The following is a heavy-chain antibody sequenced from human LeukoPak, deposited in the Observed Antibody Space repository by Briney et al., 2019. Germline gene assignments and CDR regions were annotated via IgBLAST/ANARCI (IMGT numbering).Heavy chain of an antibody. J-gene: IGHJ4*02. Sequence: PGRSLRLSCAASGFTFSSYGMHWVRQAPGKGLEWVAVIWYDGSNRNYADSVKGRFTISRDNSKNTLFLQMNSLRVEDTAIYYCAKDAAGPEYWGQGTRVTVSS. CDR2: IWYDGSNR. D-gene: IGHD6-13*01. CDR1: GFTFSSYG. V-gene: IGHV3-33*06. CDR3: AKDAAGPEY.